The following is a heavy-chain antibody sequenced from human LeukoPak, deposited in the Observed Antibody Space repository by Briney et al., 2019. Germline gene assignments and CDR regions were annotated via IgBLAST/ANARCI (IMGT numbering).Heavy chain of an antibody. CDR2: IYYSGST. CDR1: GGSVSSGSYY. CDR3: SRAPYSYGWD. J-gene: IGHJ4*02. V-gene: IGHV4-61*01. D-gene: IGHD5-18*01. Sequence: SETLCLTCTVSGGSVSSGSYYWRWIRQPPGKGLEWIGYIYYSGSTNYYASLKSRVTISVDTSKNQFSLKLSSVTAADTAVYYCSRAPYSYGWDWGQGTLVTVSS.